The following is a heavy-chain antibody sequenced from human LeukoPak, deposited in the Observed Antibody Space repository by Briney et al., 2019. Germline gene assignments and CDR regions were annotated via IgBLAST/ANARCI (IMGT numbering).Heavy chain of an antibody. CDR1: GYTLTELS. J-gene: IGHJ4*02. D-gene: IGHD5-12*01. V-gene: IGHV1-24*01. Sequence: ASVKVSCKVSGYTLTELSMHWVRQAPGKGLEWMGGFDPEDGETIYAQKFQGRVTMTEDTSTDTAYMELSSLRSEDTAVYYCATDRGIYSGPEDWGQGTLVTVSS. CDR3: ATDRGIYSGPED. CDR2: FDPEDGET.